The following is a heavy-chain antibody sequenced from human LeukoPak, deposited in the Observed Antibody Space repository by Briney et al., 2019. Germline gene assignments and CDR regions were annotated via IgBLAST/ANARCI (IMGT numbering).Heavy chain of an antibody. CDR1: GGSISSYY. V-gene: IGHV4-59*01. CDR2: IYYSGST. D-gene: IGHD5-18*01. J-gene: IGHJ4*02. CDR3: ARSDTAMAYYFDY. Sequence: SETLSLTCTVSGGSISSYYWSWIRQPPGKGLEWIGYIYYSGSTNYNPSLKSRVTISVDTSKNQFSLKLSSATAADTAVYYCARSDTAMAYYFDYWGQGTLVTVSS.